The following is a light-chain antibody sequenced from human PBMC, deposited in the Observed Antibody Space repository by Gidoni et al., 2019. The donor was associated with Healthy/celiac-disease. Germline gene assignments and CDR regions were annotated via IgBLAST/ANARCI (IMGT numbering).Light chain of an antibody. Sequence: DIVLTQSPATLSLPPGERATLSCRASQSVSSYLAWYQQKPGQAPRLLIYDASNRATGIPARFSGSGSGTDFTLTISSLEPEDFAVYYCQQRSNWPPFTCGPGTKVDIK. CDR1: QSVSSY. CDR3: QQRSNWPPFT. J-gene: IGKJ3*01. CDR2: DAS. V-gene: IGKV3-11*01.